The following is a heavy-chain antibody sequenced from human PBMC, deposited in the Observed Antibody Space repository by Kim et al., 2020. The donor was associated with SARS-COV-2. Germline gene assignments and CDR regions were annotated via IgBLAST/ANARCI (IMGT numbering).Heavy chain of an antibody. D-gene: IGHD6-19*01. Sequence: SETLSLTCAVYGGSFSGYYWSWIRQPPGKGLEWIGEINHSGSTNYNPSLKSRVTISVDTSKNQFSLKLSSLTAADTALYYCARCTRQWQVRGPYYYYMDV. J-gene: IGHJ6*03. CDR1: GGSFSGYY. V-gene: IGHV4-34*01. CDR2: INHSGST. CDR3: ARCTRQWQVRGPYYYYMDV.